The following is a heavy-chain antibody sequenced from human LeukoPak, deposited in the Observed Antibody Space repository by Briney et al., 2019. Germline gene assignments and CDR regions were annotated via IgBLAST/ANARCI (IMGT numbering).Heavy chain of an antibody. Sequence: PSETLSLTCTVSGGSISRTSYSWGWIRQPPGKGLEWIGNILYTGTTYYNPALKSRVTISVDTSKDQFSLNLGSVTTADTAVYYCARFDSSSSGSDYWGQGTLVTVSS. D-gene: IGHD6-6*01. CDR1: GGSISRTSYS. CDR2: ILYTGTT. J-gene: IGHJ4*02. V-gene: IGHV4-39*01. CDR3: ARFDSSSSGSDY.